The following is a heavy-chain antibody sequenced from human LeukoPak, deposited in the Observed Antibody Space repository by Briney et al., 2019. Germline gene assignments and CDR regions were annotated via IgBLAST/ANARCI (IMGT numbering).Heavy chain of an antibody. Sequence: VASVKVSCKASGYTFTSFGISWVRQAPGQVLEWMGWISAYNGNTNYAQKLQGRVIMTTDTSTSTAYMELRSLRSDDTAVYYCARDLRVGIAVAGGFDYWGQGTLVTVSS. J-gene: IGHJ4*02. V-gene: IGHV1-18*01. CDR1: GYTFTSFG. D-gene: IGHD6-19*01. CDR3: ARDLRVGIAVAGGFDY. CDR2: ISAYNGNT.